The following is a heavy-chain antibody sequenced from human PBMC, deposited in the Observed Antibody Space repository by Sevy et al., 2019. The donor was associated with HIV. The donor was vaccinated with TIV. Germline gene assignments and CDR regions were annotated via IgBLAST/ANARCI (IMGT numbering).Heavy chain of an antibody. J-gene: IGHJ4*02. CDR1: GFTSSDYS. V-gene: IGHV3-21*01. D-gene: IGHD5-18*01. Sequence: GGSLRLSCAASGFTSSDYSMNWVRQAPGKGLEWVSFIRRSSIQVTYADSVKGRFTVYTDSAKNLLYLQMNSLRAEDTAFYYCAGTGSHGYDLWGQGTLVTVSS. CDR3: AGTGSHGYDL. CDR2: IRRSSIQV.